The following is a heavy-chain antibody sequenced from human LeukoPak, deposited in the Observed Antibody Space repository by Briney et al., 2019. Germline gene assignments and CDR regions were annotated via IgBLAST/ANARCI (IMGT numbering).Heavy chain of an antibody. J-gene: IGHJ4*02. V-gene: IGHV4-34*01. CDR1: GGSFSGYY. CDR2: INHSGST. D-gene: IGHD6-19*01. Sequence: SETLSLTCAVYGGSFSGYYWSWIRQPPGKGLEWIGEINHSGSTNYNPSLKSRVTISVDTSKNQFSLKLSSVTAADTAVYYCARAIGSSGWYGLGYFDYWGQGTLVTVSS. CDR3: ARAIGSSGWYGLGYFDY.